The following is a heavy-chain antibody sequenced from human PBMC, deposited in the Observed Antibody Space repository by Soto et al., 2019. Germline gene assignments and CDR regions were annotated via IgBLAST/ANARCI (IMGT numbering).Heavy chain of an antibody. D-gene: IGHD3-9*01. CDR3: TSGGVQIRDFDYHYYGLDV. CDR1: GFSFGDYA. Sequence: GGSLRLSCRGSGFSFGDYAINWFRQSPGKGLECVGVIRSKVYGGTIEYAASVKGRFSISRDDSKSTANLQMNRMRTDETEDNYFTSGGVQIRDFDYHYYGLDVWGPGTTATVSS. CDR2: IRSKVYGGTI. V-gene: IGHV3-49*03. J-gene: IGHJ6*02.